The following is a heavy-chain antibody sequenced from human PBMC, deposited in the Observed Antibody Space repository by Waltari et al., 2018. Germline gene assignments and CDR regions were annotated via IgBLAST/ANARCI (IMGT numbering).Heavy chain of an antibody. CDR1: GFTLSNHA. V-gene: IGHV3-30-3*01. D-gene: IGHD2-2*01. CDR3: ARDLSSPDAY. CDR2: ISYDGSNK. Sequence: QVQLVESGGGVVPPGRSLRLSCAASGFTLSNHAMHWVRQAPGKGLEWVAVISYDGSNKYYADSVKGRFTISRDNSMNTLYLQVNSLRGEDTAVYYCARDLSSPDAYWGQGTLVTVSS. J-gene: IGHJ4*02.